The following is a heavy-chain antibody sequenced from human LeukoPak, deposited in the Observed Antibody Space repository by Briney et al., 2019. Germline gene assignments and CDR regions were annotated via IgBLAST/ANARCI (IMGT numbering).Heavy chain of an antibody. Sequence: SETLSLTCTVSGGSISSYYWSWIRQPPGKELEWIGYIYYSGSTNYNPPLKSRVTISADTSKNQFSLKLSSVTAADTAVYYCARADSSSWKDWGQGTLVTVSS. CDR1: GGSISSYY. D-gene: IGHD6-13*01. CDR2: IYYSGST. V-gene: IGHV4-59*01. CDR3: ARADSSSWKD. J-gene: IGHJ4*02.